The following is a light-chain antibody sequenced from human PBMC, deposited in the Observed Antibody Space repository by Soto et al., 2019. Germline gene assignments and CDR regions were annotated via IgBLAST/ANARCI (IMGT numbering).Light chain of an antibody. Sequence: IVLTQSPGTLSLYPGERATLSCRASQSVSSNYLAWYPKKPGQAPRLLIYGASSRATGIPDRFSGSGSGTDFTLTISRLEPEDFAGYSCQLFGNSPRITFGPGTKVDIK. CDR2: GAS. CDR3: QLFGNSPRIT. J-gene: IGKJ3*01. CDR1: QSVSSNY. V-gene: IGKV3-20*01.